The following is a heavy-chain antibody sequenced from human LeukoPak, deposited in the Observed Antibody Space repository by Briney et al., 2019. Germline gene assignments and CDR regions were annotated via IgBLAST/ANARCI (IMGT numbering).Heavy chain of an antibody. D-gene: IGHD5-24*01. CDR2: INPNSGGT. J-gene: IGHJ4*02. V-gene: IGHV1-2*06. CDR1: GYTFTGYY. CDR3: ARSGWLQGSFDY. Sequence: ASVKVSCKASGYTFTGYYMHRVRQAPGQGLEWMGRINPNSGGTNYAQKFQGRVTMTRDTSISTAYMELSRLRSDDTAVYYCARSGWLQGSFDYWGQGTLVTVSS.